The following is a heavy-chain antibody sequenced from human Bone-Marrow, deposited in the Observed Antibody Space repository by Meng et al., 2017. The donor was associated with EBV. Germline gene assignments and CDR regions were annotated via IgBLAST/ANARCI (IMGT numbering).Heavy chain of an antibody. CDR2: MNPNRGNT. D-gene: IGHD6-13*01. CDR1: GDTCNSYD. V-gene: IGHV1-8*01. Sequence: QVQASKSGDESKKPGTSMKISCNATGDTCNSYDINWVRQATGQALEGMGGMNPNRGNTGYAQKSQGRVTRTRNRSISTAYRELSSLRSEDTAVYYCAKPVSSWYPYWYFDLWGRGTLVTVSS. J-gene: IGHJ2*01. CDR3: AKPVSSWYPYWYFDL.